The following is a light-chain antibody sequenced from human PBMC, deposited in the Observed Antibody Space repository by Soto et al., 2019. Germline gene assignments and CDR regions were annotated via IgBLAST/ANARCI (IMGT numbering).Light chain of an antibody. CDR3: QQYNYWPPIT. Sequence: EIGLTQSPATLSVSPGERATLSCRASQSVGIKLAWYQQKPGQAPRLLISDTSTRATGIPARFSGSGSGTEFTHTISSLQSEDFAVYFCQQYNYWPPITVGQGTRLEI. V-gene: IGKV3-15*01. J-gene: IGKJ5*01. CDR2: DTS. CDR1: QSVGIK.